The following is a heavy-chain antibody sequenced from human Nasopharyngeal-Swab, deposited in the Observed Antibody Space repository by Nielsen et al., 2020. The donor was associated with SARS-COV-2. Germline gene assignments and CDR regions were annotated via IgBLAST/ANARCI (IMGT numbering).Heavy chain of an antibody. CDR3: AKAIAYYYDSSGYYYFDS. J-gene: IGHJ4*02. D-gene: IGHD3-22*01. CDR2: IYSGGST. Sequence: GESLKISCAASGFTVSSNYMNWVRQAPGKGLEWVSVIYSGGSTYYADSVKGRFTISRDNSKNTLYLQMNSLRAEDTAVYYCAKAIAYYYDSSGYYYFDSWGQGTLVTVSS. V-gene: IGHV3-53*01. CDR1: GFTVSSNY.